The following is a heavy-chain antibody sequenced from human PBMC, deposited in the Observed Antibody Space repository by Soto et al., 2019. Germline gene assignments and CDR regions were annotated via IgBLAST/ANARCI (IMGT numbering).Heavy chain of an antibody. Sequence: SETLSLTCTVSGGSISSYYWSWIRQPPGKGLEWIGYIYYSGSTNYNPSLKSRVTISVDTSKNQFSLELTSVTAADTAIYYCARDIRGYSRAFDYWGQGTLVTVSS. J-gene: IGHJ4*02. V-gene: IGHV4-59*01. CDR3: ARDIRGYSRAFDY. CDR2: IYYSGST. CDR1: GGSISSYY. D-gene: IGHD5-18*01.